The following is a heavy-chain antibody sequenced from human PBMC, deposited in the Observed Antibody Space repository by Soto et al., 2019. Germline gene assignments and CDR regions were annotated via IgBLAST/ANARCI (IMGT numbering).Heavy chain of an antibody. Sequence: PSETLSLTCAVYGGSFSGYYWSWIRQHPGKGLEWIGYIYYSGSTYYNPSLKSRVTISVDTSKNQFSLKLSSVTAADTAVYYCARDRKGIAARQKNWFDPWGQGTLVTVSS. D-gene: IGHD6-6*01. CDR3: ARDRKGIAARQKNWFDP. V-gene: IGHV4-31*11. CDR1: GGSFSGYY. J-gene: IGHJ5*02. CDR2: IYYSGST.